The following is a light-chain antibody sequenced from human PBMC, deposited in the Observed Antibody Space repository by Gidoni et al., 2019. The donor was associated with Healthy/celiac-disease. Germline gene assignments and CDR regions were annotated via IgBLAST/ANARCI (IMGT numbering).Light chain of an antibody. CDR2: EVS. CDR3: SSYTSSSTV. CDR1: SSDVGGYNY. V-gene: IGLV2-14*01. Sequence: QSALTQPASVSGSPGQSITISCTGTSSDVGGYNYVSWYQQHPGKAPKLMIYEVSNRPSGVPDRFSGSKSGNTASLTISGLQAEDEADYYCSSYTSSSTVFGGGTKLTV. J-gene: IGLJ2*01.